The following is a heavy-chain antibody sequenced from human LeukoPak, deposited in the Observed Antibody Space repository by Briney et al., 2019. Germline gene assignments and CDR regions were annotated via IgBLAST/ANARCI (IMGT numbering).Heavy chain of an antibody. V-gene: IGHV3-21*01. Sequence: AGRSQRLLRAASVFTLSRDSMNCVRQAPRRGLVCGLALRSNSSYIYYTDSVKGRFTISRDNTKNLLQLQMNSLRAEETAVYYCARVVVAVAGDIDYWGKGTMVTVS. CDR1: VFTLSRDS. D-gene: IGHD6-19*01. CDR2: LRSNSSYI. CDR3: ARVVVAVAGDIDY. J-gene: IGHJ4*02.